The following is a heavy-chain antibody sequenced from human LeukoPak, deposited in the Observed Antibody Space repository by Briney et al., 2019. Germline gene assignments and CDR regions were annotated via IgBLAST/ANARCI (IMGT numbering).Heavy chain of an antibody. V-gene: IGHV1-46*01. D-gene: IGHD1-26*01. CDR2: INPSGGST. CDR1: GHTFTSYY. Sequence: SVKVSCKASGHTFTSYYMHWVRQAPGQGLEWMGIINPSGGSTSYAQKFQGRVTMTRDTSTSTVYMELSSLRSEDTAVYYCARVVSSGSYPLAFDIWGQGTMVTVSS. J-gene: IGHJ3*02. CDR3: ARVVSSGSYPLAFDI.